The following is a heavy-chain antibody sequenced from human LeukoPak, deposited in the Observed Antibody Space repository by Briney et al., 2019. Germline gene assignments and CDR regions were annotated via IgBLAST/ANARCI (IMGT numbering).Heavy chain of an antibody. CDR1: GYTFTSCG. V-gene: IGHV1-18*01. J-gene: IGHJ4*02. D-gene: IGHD3-22*01. Sequence: ASVKVSCKASGYTFTSCGISWVRQAPGQGLEWMGRISAYNGNTNYAQKLQGRVTMTTDTSTSTAYMELRSLRSDDTAVYYCARYWDLYYDSSGYYDYWGQGTLVTVSS. CDR3: ARYWDLYYDSSGYYDY. CDR2: ISAYNGNT.